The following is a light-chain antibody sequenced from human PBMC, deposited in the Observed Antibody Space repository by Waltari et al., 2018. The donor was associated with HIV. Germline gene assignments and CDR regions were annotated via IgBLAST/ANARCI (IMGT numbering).Light chain of an antibody. J-gene: IGLJ2*01. V-gene: IGLV1-47*02. CDR1: SSNIGSYY. CDR3: AAWADSLSAVV. CDR2: SNK. Sequence: QSVLTQPPSASGTPGQRVTISCSGSSSNIGSYYVYWYQPLPGTAPKLLIYSNKQRPSGVPDLCSGSKSGTSASLAISGLRSEDEADYYCAAWADSLSAVVFGGGTKLTVL.